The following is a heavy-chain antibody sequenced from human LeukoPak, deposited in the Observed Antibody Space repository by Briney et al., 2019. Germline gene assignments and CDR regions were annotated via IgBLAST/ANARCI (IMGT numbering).Heavy chain of an antibody. Sequence: SETLSLTCTVSGGSISSSSYYWGWIRQPPGKGLEWIGSIYYSGSTYYNPSLKSRVTISVDTSKNQFSLKLSSVTAADTAVYYCARAVSGNYYAMDVWGQGTTVTVSS. D-gene: IGHD3-10*01. CDR2: IYYSGST. CDR1: GGSISSSSYY. J-gene: IGHJ6*02. V-gene: IGHV4-39*01. CDR3: ARAVSGNYYAMDV.